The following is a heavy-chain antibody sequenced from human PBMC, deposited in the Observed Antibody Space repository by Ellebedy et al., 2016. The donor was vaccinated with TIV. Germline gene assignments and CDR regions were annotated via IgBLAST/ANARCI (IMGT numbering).Heavy chain of an antibody. CDR2: IIPILGIA. J-gene: IGHJ6*02. Sequence: AASVKVSCKASGGTFSSYAINWVRQAHGQGLEWMGRIIPILGIANYAKKFQDRVTIIADKSTGTAFMELSSLRSEDTAVYYCARTHTAMLEYNYGMDVWGQGTTVTVSS. CDR1: GGTFSSYA. CDR3: ARTHTAMLEYNYGMDV. V-gene: IGHV1-69*04. D-gene: IGHD5-18*01.